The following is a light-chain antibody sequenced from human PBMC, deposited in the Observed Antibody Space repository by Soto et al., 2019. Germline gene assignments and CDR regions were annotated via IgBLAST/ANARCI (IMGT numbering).Light chain of an antibody. V-gene: IGKV1-39*01. CDR1: QSISSY. Sequence: DIQMTQSPSSLSASVGDRVTITCRASQSISSYLNWYQQKPGKAPKLLIYAASSLQSGVPSRFSGSGSGTDFTLTISSLQPEDFATYYCQQSSSTPRPFAQGTKVDI. CDR2: AAS. CDR3: QQSSSTPRP. J-gene: IGKJ1*01.